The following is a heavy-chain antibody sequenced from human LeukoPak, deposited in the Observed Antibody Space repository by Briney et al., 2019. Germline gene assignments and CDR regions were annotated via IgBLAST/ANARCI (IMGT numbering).Heavy chain of an antibody. J-gene: IGHJ4*02. CDR3: ARHSSGNLQPFDS. CDR1: GFTFSNYA. CDR2: LSGSVTNT. D-gene: IGHD3-22*01. Sequence: GGSLRLSCAASGFTFSNYAMTWVRQAPGKGLEWVSGLSGSVTNTHYADSVMGRFTFSRDNSKNTLYLQMHSLRAEDTGVYYCARHSSGNLQPFDSWGQGTLVTVSA. V-gene: IGHV3-23*01.